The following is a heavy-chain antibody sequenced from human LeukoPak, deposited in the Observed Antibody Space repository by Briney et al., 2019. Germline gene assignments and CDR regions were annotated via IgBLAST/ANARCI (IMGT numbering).Heavy chain of an antibody. CDR3: AREPPIVEIPFFDY. CDR2: IYTSGST. Sequence: SETLSLTCSVSGDSITSNIYYWSWIRQPAGKGLEWIGRIYTSGSTNYNPSLKSRVTMSVDTSKNQFSLKLSSVTAADTAVYYCAREPPIVEIPFFDYWGQGTLVTVSS. CDR1: GDSITSNIYY. D-gene: IGHD2-15*01. J-gene: IGHJ4*02. V-gene: IGHV4-61*02.